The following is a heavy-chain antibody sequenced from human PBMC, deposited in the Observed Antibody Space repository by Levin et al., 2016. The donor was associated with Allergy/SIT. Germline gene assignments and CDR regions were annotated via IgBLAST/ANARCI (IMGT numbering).Heavy chain of an antibody. CDR2: ISGSGGST. V-gene: IGHV3-23*01. D-gene: IGHD2-2*01. J-gene: IGHJ5*02. CDR3: AKDRCSSTSCWDWFDP. Sequence: WIRQPPGKGLEWVSAISGSGGSTYYADSVKGRFTISRDNSKNTLYLQMNSLRAEDTAVYYCAKDRCSSTSCWDWFDPWGQGTLVTVSS.